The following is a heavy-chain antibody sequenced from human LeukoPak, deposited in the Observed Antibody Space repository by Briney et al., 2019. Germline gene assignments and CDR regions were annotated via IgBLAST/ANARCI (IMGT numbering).Heavy chain of an antibody. CDR2: IKQDGSEK. Sequence: GGSLRLSCAASRFTFSTYWMNWVRQALGEGLDWVANIKQDGSEKYYVDSVKGRFTLSRDSAKNSLYLQMNSLRAEDTAVYYCARAEWSNWYFDLWGRGTLVTVSS. J-gene: IGHJ2*01. D-gene: IGHD3-3*01. CDR1: RFTFSTYW. CDR3: ARAEWSNWYFDL. V-gene: IGHV3-7*05.